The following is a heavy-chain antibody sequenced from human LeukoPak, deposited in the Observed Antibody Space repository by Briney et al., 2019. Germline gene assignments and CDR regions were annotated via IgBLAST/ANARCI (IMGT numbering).Heavy chain of an antibody. CDR3: ARALGSGITKSGHDAFDM. J-gene: IGHJ3*02. CDR1: GFTVSSNY. Sequence: GGSLRLSCAASGFTVSSNYMTWVRQAPGKGLQWVSVIYAGGNAYYADSVKGRFTISRDNSKNTVYLQMNSLRVEDTAIYYCARALGSGITKSGHDAFDMWGQETMVTVSS. D-gene: IGHD6-19*01. V-gene: IGHV3-53*01. CDR2: IYAGGNA.